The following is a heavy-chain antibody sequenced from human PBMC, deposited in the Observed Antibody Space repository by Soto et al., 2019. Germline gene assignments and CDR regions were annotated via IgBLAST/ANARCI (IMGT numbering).Heavy chain of an antibody. D-gene: IGHD2-15*01. J-gene: IGHJ6*02. V-gene: IGHV1-69*01. CDR2: IIPIFGTA. CDR1: GGTFSSYA. CDR3: ATETDIVVVVAATRGSYGMDV. Sequence: QVQLVQSGAEVKQPGSSVKVSCKASGGTFSSYAISWVRQAPGQGLEWMGGIIPIFGTANYAQKFQGRVTITADESTSTAYMELSSLRSEDTAVYYCATETDIVVVVAATRGSYGMDVWGQGTTVTVSS.